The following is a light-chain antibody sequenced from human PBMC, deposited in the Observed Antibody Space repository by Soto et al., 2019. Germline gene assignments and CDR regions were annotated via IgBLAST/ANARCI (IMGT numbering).Light chain of an antibody. CDR2: EVS. CDR1: SSDVGGYNY. CDR3: SSYAGSNTFV. J-gene: IGLJ1*01. V-gene: IGLV2-8*01. Sequence: HSVLTQPPSASVSPGQSVTISCTGSSSDVGGYNYVSWYQQHPGKAPKVIINEVSKRPSGVPDRFSGSKSGNTASLTVSGLQADDEADYYCSSYAGSNTFVFGSGTKVTVL.